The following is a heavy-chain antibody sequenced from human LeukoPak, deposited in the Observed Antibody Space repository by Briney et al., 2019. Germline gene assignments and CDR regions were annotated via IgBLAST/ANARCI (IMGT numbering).Heavy chain of an antibody. CDR3: ARDRYTTSWSGYFDF. CDR1: GFTFRNYS. J-gene: IGHJ4*02. V-gene: IGHV3-48*02. D-gene: IGHD6-13*01. Sequence: GGSLRLSCAASGFTFRNYSMNWVRQAPGKGLEWVSLISTSGNTRYYADSVKGRFTNSRDNAKNSLYLQMSSLRDEDTAIYYCARDRYTTSWSGYFDFWGQGTLVTASS. CDR2: ISTSGNTR.